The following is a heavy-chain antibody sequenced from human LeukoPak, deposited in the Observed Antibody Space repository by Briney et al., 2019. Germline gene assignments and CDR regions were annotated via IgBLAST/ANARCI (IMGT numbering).Heavy chain of an antibody. CDR1: GFTFSSYA. Sequence: GGSLRLSCAASGFTFSSYAMRWVRQAPGKGLEWVSAISGSGGSTYYADSVKGRFTISRDNSKNTLYLQMNSLRAEDTAVYYCAKDPRAFNYYYYGMDVWGQGTTVTVSS. J-gene: IGHJ6*02. CDR3: AKDPRAFNYYYYGMDV. CDR2: ISGSGGST. D-gene: IGHD3-10*01. V-gene: IGHV3-23*01.